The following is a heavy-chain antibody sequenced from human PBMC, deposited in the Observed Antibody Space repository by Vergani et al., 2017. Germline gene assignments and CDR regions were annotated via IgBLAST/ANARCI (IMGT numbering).Heavy chain of an antibody. CDR1: GYTFTSYD. CDR2: MNPNSGNT. Sequence: QVQLVQSGAEVKKPGASVKVSCKASGYTFTSYDINWVRQATGQGLEWMGWMNPNSGNTGYAQKFQGRVTMTRNTSISTAYMELSSLRSEDTAVYYCARGSDDFWSGYDSGDVWGKGTTVTVSS. J-gene: IGHJ6*04. D-gene: IGHD3-3*01. CDR3: ARGSDDFWSGYDSGDV. V-gene: IGHV1-8*01.